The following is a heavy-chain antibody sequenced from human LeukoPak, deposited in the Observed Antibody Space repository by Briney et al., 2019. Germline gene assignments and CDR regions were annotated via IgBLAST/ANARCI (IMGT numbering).Heavy chain of an antibody. V-gene: IGHV1-24*01. Sequence: ASVKVSCKVSGYTLTELSMHWVRQAPGKGLERMGGFDPEDGETIYAQKFQGRVTMTEDTSTDTAYMELSSLRSEDTAVYYCATVNDFWSGFGFWGQGTLVTVSS. J-gene: IGHJ4*02. CDR3: ATVNDFWSGFGF. CDR2: FDPEDGET. D-gene: IGHD3-3*01. CDR1: GYTLTELS.